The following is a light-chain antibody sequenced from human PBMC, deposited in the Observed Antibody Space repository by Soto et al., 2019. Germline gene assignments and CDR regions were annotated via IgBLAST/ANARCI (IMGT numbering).Light chain of an antibody. V-gene: IGLV2-8*01. J-gene: IGLJ3*02. Sequence: QSALTQPPSASGSPGQSVTISCTGTSNDVGGYNYVSWYQQHPGKAPKVMIYEVSTRPSGVPDRFSGSKSGNTASLTVSGLQAEDEADYYCSSYAGSNNLVFGGGTQLTVL. CDR2: EVS. CDR1: SNDVGGYNY. CDR3: SSYAGSNNLV.